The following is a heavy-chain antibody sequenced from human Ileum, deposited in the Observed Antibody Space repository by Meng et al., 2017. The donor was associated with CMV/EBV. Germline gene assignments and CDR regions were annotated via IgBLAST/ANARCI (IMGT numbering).Heavy chain of an antibody. V-gene: IGHV3-9*01. D-gene: IGHD3-22*01. CDR2: INWNGVSV. Sequence: GGSLRLSCAVSGFNFDDFAMHWVRQAPGKGLEWVSAINWNGVSVAYAESVRGRFTISRNNANNSLYLQMHSLRAEDTAFYFCAKDRYYDSSGYYSLDYWGQGTLVTVSS. CDR1: GFNFDDFA. J-gene: IGHJ4*02. CDR3: AKDRYYDSSGYYSLDY.